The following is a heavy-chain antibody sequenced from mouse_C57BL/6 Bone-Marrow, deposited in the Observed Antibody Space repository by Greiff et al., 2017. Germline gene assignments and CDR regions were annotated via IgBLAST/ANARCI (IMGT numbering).Heavy chain of an antibody. J-gene: IGHJ2*01. V-gene: IGHV6-3*01. CDR2: IRLKSDNYAT. D-gene: IGHD1-1*01. CDR3: TGTVVATNYFDY. CDR1: GFTFSNYW. Sequence: DVMLVESGGGLVQPGGSMKLSCVASGFTFSNYWMNWVRQSPEKGLEWVAQIRLKSDNYATHYAESVKGRFTISRDDSKSSVYLQMNNLRAEDTGIYYCTGTVVATNYFDYWGQGTTLTVSS.